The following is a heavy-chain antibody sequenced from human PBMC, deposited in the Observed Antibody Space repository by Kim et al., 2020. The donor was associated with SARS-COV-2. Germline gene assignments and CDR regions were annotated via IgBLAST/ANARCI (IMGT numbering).Heavy chain of an antibody. J-gene: IGHJ4*02. Sequence: RHTISRDDAKNSLYLQMNSLRAEDTAVYYCARVSRLQYYYDSSGYYNLDYWGQGTLVTVSS. CDR3: ARVSRLQYYYDSSGYYNLDY. D-gene: IGHD3-22*01. V-gene: IGHV3-11*06.